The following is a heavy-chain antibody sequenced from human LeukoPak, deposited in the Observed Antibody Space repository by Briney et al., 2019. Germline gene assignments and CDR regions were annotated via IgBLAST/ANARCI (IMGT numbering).Heavy chain of an antibody. CDR1: GGSISSYF. CDR3: AREYEGIGELSLYYFDY. J-gene: IGHJ4*02. Sequence: SETLSLTCTVSGGSISSYFWSWIRQPAEKGLEWIGRIYTSGSTNYNPSLKSRVTMSVDTSKNQFSLKLSSVTAADTAVYYCAREYEGIGELSLYYFDYWGQGTLVTVSS. CDR2: IYTSGST. V-gene: IGHV4-4*07. D-gene: IGHD3-16*02.